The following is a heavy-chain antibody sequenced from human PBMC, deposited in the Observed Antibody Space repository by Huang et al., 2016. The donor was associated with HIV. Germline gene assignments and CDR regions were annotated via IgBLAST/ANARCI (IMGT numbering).Heavy chain of an antibody. V-gene: IGHV1-3*01. CDR2: ITPGNGQL. CDR1: GSVFTSYA. Sequence: QGQLVQSGAEMKKPGASVKLSCKASGSVFTSYAIHWLRRAPGTSLQLIVWITPGNGQLPFSQHFQVSVTISRDTSINTVFLELSHLRPGDTAVYYCARAARGDGYQGAFDVWGQGTVVTASS. J-gene: IGHJ3*01. CDR3: ARAARGDGYQGAFDV. D-gene: IGHD2-2*03.